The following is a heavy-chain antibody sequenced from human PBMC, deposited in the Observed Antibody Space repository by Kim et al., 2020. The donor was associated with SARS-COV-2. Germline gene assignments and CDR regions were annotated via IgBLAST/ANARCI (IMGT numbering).Heavy chain of an antibody. CDR3: ARDPSSSWYISVGNWFDP. J-gene: IGHJ5*02. V-gene: IGHV1-2*02. CDR1: GYTFTGYY. CDR2: INPNSGGT. Sequence: ASVKVSCKASGYTFTGYYMHWVRQAPGQGLEWMGWINPNSGGTNYAQKFQGRVTMTRDTSISTAYMELSRLRSDDTAVYYCARDPSSSWYISVGNWFDPWGQGTLVTVSS. D-gene: IGHD6-13*01.